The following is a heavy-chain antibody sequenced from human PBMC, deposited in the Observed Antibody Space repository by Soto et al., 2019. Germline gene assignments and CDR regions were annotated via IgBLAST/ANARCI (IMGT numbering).Heavy chain of an antibody. D-gene: IGHD1-26*01. CDR3: ARHLSGSYYVGYYYGMDV. J-gene: IGHJ6*02. Sequence: SVKVSCKASGGTFSSYAISWVRQAPGQGLEWMGGIIPIFGTANYAQKFQGRVTITADESTSTAYMELSSLRSEDTAVYYCARHLSGSYYVGYYYGMDVWGQGTTVTVSS. V-gene: IGHV1-69*13. CDR2: IIPIFGTA. CDR1: GGTFSSYA.